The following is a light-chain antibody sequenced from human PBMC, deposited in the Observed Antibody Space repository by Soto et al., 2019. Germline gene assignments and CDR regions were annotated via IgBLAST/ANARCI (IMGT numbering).Light chain of an antibody. Sequence: QSVLTQPPPVSRAPGQRVTISRTGSSSNNGAGYDVHWYQQLPGTAPKLLIYGNSNRPSGVPDRFSGSKSGTSASLAITGLQAEDEADYYCQSYDSSLSAPYVFGTGTKVTVL. CDR2: GNS. V-gene: IGLV1-40*01. CDR3: QSYDSSLSAPYV. CDR1: SSNNGAGYD. J-gene: IGLJ1*01.